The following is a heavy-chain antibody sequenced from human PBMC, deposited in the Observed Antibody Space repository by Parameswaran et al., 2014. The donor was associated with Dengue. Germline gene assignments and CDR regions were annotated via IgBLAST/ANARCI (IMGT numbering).Heavy chain of an antibody. J-gene: IGHJ4*02. CDR2: ISGSGGST. Sequence: RWIRSAPREGAGSGVSAISGSGGSTYYADSVKGRFTISRDNSKNTLYLQMNSLRAEDTAVYYCARLNYYDSSGYPDYWGQGTLVTVSS. D-gene: IGHD3-22*01. V-gene: IGHV3-23*01. CDR3: ARLNYYDSSGYPDY.